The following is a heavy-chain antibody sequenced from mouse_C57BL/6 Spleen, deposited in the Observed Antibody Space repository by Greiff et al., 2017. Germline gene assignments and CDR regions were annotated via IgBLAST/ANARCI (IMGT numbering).Heavy chain of an antibody. V-gene: IGHV2-2*01. CDR1: GFSLTSYG. J-gene: IGHJ3*01. Sequence: QVQLKQSGPGLVQPSQSLSITCTVSGFSLTSYGVHWVRQSPGKGLEWLGVIWSGGSTDYNAAFISRLSISKDNSKSQVFFKMNSLQADDTAIYYCARGDYYGNYGPWFAYWGQGTLVTVSA. CDR3: ARGDYYGNYGPWFAY. D-gene: IGHD2-1*01. CDR2: IWSGGST.